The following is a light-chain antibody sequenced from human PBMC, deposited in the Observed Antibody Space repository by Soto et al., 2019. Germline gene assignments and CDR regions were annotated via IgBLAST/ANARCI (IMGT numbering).Light chain of an antibody. J-gene: IGKJ5*01. Sequence: EIVLTQSPGTLSLSPGERATLSCRASQSVSSSYLAWYQQKPGQAPRLLIYRASSREAGIPDRFSGSGAGTEFTLTISRLEPEDFEVVYCQQYGSSPVTFGQGTRLEIK. CDR1: QSVSSSY. CDR3: QQYGSSPVT. V-gene: IGKV3-20*01. CDR2: RAS.